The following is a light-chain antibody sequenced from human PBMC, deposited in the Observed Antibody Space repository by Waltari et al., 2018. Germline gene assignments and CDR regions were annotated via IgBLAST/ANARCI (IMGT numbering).Light chain of an antibody. CDR3: QQYYGTPPT. V-gene: IGKV4-1*01. Sequence: DIVMTQSPESLTVSLGERATISCKSSRIVLYNSNKKNYLAWYQQKPRQPPKLIIKWASTRESGVPDRFTGSGSGTDFTLTINSLQAEDVAVYFCQQYYGTPPTFGPGTKVEIK. CDR2: WAS. CDR1: RIVLYNSNKKNY. J-gene: IGKJ3*01.